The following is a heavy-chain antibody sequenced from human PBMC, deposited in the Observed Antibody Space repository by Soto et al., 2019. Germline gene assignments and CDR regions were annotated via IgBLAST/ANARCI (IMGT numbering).Heavy chain of an antibody. D-gene: IGHD6-19*01. J-gene: IGHJ4*02. Sequence: QVQLVESGGGVVQPGRSLRLSCAASGFTFSSYAMHWVRQAPGKGLEWVAVISYDGSNKYYADSVKGRFTISRDNSKNTLYVQMNSLRAEDTAVYYCARVFVGIAVADEVDYWGQGTLVTVSS. CDR1: GFTFSSYA. CDR2: ISYDGSNK. V-gene: IGHV3-30-3*01. CDR3: ARVFVGIAVADEVDY.